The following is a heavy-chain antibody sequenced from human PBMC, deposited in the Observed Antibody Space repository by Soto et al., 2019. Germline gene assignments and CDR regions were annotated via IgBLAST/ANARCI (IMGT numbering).Heavy chain of an antibody. V-gene: IGHV6-1*01. J-gene: IGHJ5*02. Sequence: SQTLSLTCAISGDSVSSNSAAWNWIRQSPSRGLEWLGRTYYRSKWYNDYAVSVKSRITINPDTSKNQFSLQLNSVTPEDTAVYYCARSLRIAAAGEKPTNWFDPWGQGTLVTVSS. CDR3: ARSLRIAAAGEKPTNWFDP. CDR2: TYYRSKWYN. D-gene: IGHD6-13*01. CDR1: GDSVSSNSAA.